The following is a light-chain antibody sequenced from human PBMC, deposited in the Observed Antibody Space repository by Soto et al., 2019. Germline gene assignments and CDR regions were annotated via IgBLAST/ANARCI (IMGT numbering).Light chain of an antibody. V-gene: IGLV2-23*01. Sequence: QSALTQPASVSGSPGESITISCTGTSSDVGTYNLVTWYQQHPGRVPQLILYEGNKRPSGVSSRFSASKSGNTASLTISGLQAEDEADYFCCSYAPSRTSRFGGGTKLTVL. CDR1: SSDVGTYNL. J-gene: IGLJ2*01. CDR2: EGN. CDR3: CSYAPSRTSR.